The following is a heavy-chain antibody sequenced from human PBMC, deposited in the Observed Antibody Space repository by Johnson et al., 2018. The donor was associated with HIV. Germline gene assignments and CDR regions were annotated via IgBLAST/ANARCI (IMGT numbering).Heavy chain of an antibody. D-gene: IGHD3-16*01. CDR3: ARDGGFVGAFDI. CDR2: IGTAGDT. V-gene: IGHV3-13*01. J-gene: IGHJ3*02. CDR1: GFTLSRYD. Sequence: VQLVESGGGLVQPGGSLRLSCAASGFTLSRYDMHWVRQATGTGLEWVSAIGTAGDTYYPGSVKGRFTISRENAKNSLYLQMNSLRAGDTAVYYCARDGGFVGAFDIWGQGTMVTVSS.